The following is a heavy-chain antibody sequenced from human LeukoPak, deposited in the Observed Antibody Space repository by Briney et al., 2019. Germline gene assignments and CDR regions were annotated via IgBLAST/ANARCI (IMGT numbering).Heavy chain of an antibody. CDR2: IKQDGSEK. J-gene: IGHJ4*02. Sequence: GGSLRLSCAASGFTFSSYWMSWVRQAPGKGLEWVANIKQDGSEKYYVDSVKGRFTISRDNAKNSLYLQMNSLRPEDTAVYYCSKDMVLAAALGGASDYWGQGTLVTVSS. V-gene: IGHV3-7*01. CDR1: GFTFSSYW. D-gene: IGHD6-13*01. CDR3: SKDMVLAAALGGASDY.